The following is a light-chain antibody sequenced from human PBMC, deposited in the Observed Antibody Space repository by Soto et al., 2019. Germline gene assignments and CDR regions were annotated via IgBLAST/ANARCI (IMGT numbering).Light chain of an antibody. J-gene: IGLJ2*01. Sequence: QSVLTQPPSVSGAPGQRVTISCTWSSSNIGAGYDVHWYQQLPGTAPKLLIYGNSNRPSGVPDRFSGSKSGTSASLAITGLQAEDEADYHCQSYDSSLSGVVFGGGTKLTVL. V-gene: IGLV1-40*01. CDR3: QSYDSSLSGVV. CDR1: SSNIGAGYD. CDR2: GNS.